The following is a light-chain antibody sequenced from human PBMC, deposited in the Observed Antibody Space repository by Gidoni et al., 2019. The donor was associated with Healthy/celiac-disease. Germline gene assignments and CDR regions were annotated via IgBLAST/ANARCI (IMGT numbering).Light chain of an antibody. J-gene: IGKJ1*01. Sequence: EIVLTHSPGTLSLSPGERATLPCRASQSVGSSFLAWYQQKPGQAPRLLIYGAASRATGIPDRFSGGGSGTDFTRTISRLEPEDFAVYYWQQCGSSPLTWTFXQXTKVEIK. CDR2: GAA. CDR1: QSVGSSF. CDR3: QQCGSSPLTWT. V-gene: IGKV3-20*01.